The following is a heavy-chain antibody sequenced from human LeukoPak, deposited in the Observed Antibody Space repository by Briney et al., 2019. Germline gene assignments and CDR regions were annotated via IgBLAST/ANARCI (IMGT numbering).Heavy chain of an antibody. D-gene: IGHD5-24*01. V-gene: IGHV4-59*05. CDR1: GFTVSSNY. J-gene: IGHJ4*02. CDR2: INYSGTT. CDR3: ARLRDGRWLLEY. Sequence: GSLRLSCAASGFTVSSNYMSWVRQAPGKGLEWIASINYSGTTYYNPSLKSRVTISEDRSKNQFSLKLSSVTAADTAVYYCARLRDGRWLLEYWGQGTLVTVSS.